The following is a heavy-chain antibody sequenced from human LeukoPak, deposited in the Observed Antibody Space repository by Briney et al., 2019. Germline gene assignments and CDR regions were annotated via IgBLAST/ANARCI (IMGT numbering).Heavy chain of an antibody. CDR3: ARHLYSSGWYSWFDP. CDR2: IDPSDSYT. J-gene: IGHJ5*02. Sequence: NHGESLKISCRGSGYSFTSYWISRVRQMPGKGLEWMGRIDPSDSYTNYSPSFQGHVTISADKSISTAYLQWSSLKASDTAMYYCARHLYSSGWYSWFDPWGQGTLVTVSS. D-gene: IGHD6-19*01. V-gene: IGHV5-10-1*01. CDR1: GYSFTSYW.